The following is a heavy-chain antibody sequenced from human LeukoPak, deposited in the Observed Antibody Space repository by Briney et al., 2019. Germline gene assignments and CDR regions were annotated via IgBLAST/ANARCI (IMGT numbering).Heavy chain of an antibody. J-gene: IGHJ6*02. D-gene: IGHD2-2*02. CDR1: GGSISSYY. CDR3: ARSLGYCSSTSCYTYYYYGMDV. Sequence: SPTLSLTCTVSGGSISSYYWGWIRQPPGKGLEWIGYIYYSGSTNYNPSLKSRVTISVDTSKNQFSLKLSSVTAADTAVYYCARSLGYCSSTSCYTYYYYGMDVWGQGTTVTVSS. CDR2: IYYSGST. V-gene: IGHV4-59*01.